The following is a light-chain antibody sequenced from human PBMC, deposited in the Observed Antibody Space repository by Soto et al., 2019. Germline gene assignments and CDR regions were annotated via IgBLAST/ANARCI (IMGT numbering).Light chain of an antibody. J-gene: IGKJ4*01. Sequence: EIVLTQSPATLSLSPGERATLSCRASLSVSSYLAWYQQRPGQAPRLLMYDASNRATGIPARFSGSGSGTDFSLTLSSLEPEDFALYYCQQRSNWPLTFGGGTKVEI. CDR2: DAS. V-gene: IGKV3-11*01. CDR3: QQRSNWPLT. CDR1: LSVSSY.